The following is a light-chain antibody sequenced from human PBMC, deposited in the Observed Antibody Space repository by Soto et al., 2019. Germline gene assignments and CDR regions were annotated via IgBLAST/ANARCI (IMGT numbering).Light chain of an antibody. V-gene: IGLV2-8*01. CDR2: EVS. Sequence: QSALTQPPSASGSPGQSVTISCTGTSSDVGGYNYVSWYQQHPGKAPKLMIYEVSKRPSGVPDRFSGSKAGNTASLTVSGLQDEDEADYYGSSYAGSNNWVFGGGTKLTVL. J-gene: IGLJ3*02. CDR1: SSDVGGYNY. CDR3: SSYAGSNNWV.